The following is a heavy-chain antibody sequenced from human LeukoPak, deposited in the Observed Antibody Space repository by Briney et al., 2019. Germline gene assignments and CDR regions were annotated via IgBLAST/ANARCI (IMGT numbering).Heavy chain of an antibody. V-gene: IGHV3-30*18. D-gene: IGHD6-19*01. J-gene: IGHJ4*02. CDR3: AKAKADGYTSGWYSFDY. CDR2: ISYDGSNT. CDR1: GFTFSSYG. Sequence: GGSLRLSCAASGFTFSSYGMHWVRQAPGKGLEWVAVISYDGSNTYYADSVKGRFTISRDTSKSTLLLQMNSLRAEDTAVYYCAKAKADGYTSGWYSFDYWGQGTLVTVSS.